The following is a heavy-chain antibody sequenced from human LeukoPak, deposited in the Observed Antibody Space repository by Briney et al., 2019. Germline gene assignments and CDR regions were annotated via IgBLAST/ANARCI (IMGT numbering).Heavy chain of an antibody. CDR2: TSGSGGST. J-gene: IGHJ4*02. Sequence: GGPLSLSCAASGFTFNQFAISGVPQAPGKGLHGVSATSGSGGSTYYGDSVKGQFTISRDNSKNTLYLQMNSLTADDTALYYCAKRGSYDFWSGYYYDYWGRGTPVTVPS. CDR1: GFTFNQFA. CDR3: AKRGSYDFWSGYYYDY. D-gene: IGHD3-3*01. V-gene: IGHV3-23*02.